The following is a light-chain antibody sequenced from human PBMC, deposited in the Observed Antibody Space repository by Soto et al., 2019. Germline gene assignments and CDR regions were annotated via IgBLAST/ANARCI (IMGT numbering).Light chain of an antibody. CDR1: QSVLYSSNNKNY. Sequence: DIVMTQSPDSLAVSLGERATINCKSSQSVLYSSNNKNYLTWYQQKPGQPPKWLISWASTRESGVPERFSGSGSGTDFTLTISSLQAEVVAVYYCQQYYDSPLTFGGGTKVDIK. V-gene: IGKV4-1*01. CDR3: QQYYDSPLT. CDR2: WAS. J-gene: IGKJ4*01.